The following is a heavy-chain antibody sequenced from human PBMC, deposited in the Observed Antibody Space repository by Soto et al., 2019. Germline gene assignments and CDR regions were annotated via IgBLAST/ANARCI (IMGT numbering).Heavy chain of an antibody. CDR1: GFTFSGSA. Sequence: PGGSLRLSCAASGFTFSGSAMHWVRQASGKGLEWVGRIRSKANSYATAYAASVKGRFTISRDGSKNTAYLQMNSLKTEDTAVYYCTRHVHPWDITAAFDIWGQGTMVTVSS. CDR3: TRHVHPWDITAAFDI. J-gene: IGHJ3*02. D-gene: IGHD2-15*01. V-gene: IGHV3-73*01. CDR2: IRSKANSYAT.